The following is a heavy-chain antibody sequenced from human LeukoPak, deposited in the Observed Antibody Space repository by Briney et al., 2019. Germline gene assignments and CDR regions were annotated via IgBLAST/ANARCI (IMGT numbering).Heavy chain of an antibody. CDR1: GFTFSNSW. D-gene: IGHD3-10*01. Sequence: GGSLRLSCAASGFTFSNSWMHWVRQAPGKGLVWVSIIKSDGSTIYADSVKGRFTISRDNAKSTIYLQMNSLRAEDTAVYYCARDPSYYGQWGQGTLVTVSS. CDR3: ARDPSYYGQ. J-gene: IGHJ4*02. V-gene: IGHV3-74*01. CDR2: IKSDGST.